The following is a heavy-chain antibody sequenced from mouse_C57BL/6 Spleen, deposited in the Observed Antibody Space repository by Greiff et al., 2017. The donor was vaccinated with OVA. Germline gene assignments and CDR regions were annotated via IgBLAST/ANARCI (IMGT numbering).Heavy chain of an antibody. V-gene: IGHV1-50*01. Sequence: QVQLQQPGAELVKPGASVKLSCKASGYTFTSYWMQWVKQRPGQGLEWIGEIDPSDSYTNYNQKFKGKATLTVDTSSSTAYMQLSSLTSEDSAVYYCARNSNYDYWGKGTTLTVSS. J-gene: IGHJ2*01. D-gene: IGHD2-5*01. CDR3: ARNSNYDY. CDR2: IDPSDSYT. CDR1: GYTFTSYW.